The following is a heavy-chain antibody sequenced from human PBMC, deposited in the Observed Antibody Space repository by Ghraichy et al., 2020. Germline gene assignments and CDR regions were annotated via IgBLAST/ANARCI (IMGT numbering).Heavy chain of an antibody. D-gene: IGHD2-2*02. CDR2: IYYSGST. CDR1: GGSISSSSYY. V-gene: IGHV4-39*07. CDR3: ARDLYIVALYYFDY. J-gene: IGHJ4*02. Sequence: SETLSLTCTVSGGSISSSSYYWGWIRQPPGKGLEWIGSIYYSGSTYYNPSLKSRVTISVDTSKNQFSLKLSSVTAADTAVYYCARDLYIVALYYFDYWGQGTLVTVSS.